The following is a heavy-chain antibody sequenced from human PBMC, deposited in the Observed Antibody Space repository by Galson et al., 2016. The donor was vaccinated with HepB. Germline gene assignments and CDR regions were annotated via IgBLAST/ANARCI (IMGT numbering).Heavy chain of an antibody. CDR3: AKDKTELRYFDWQSFGAFHM. V-gene: IGHV3-15*07. CDR1: GFSFRKAW. Sequence: SLRLSCAASGFSFRKAWMNWVRQAPGKGLEWVGRIKSKSDGGTTDYAAPVKGRFTISRDDSKSTLYLQMNSLRAEDTAVYYCAKDKTELRYFDWQSFGAFHMWGQGTMVTVS. CDR2: IKSKSDGGTT. D-gene: IGHD3-9*01. J-gene: IGHJ3*02.